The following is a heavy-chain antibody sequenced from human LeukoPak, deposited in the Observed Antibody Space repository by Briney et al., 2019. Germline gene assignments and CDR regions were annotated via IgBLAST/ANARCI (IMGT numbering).Heavy chain of an antibody. CDR1: GYAFTSYD. CDR2: MNPNSGNT. Sequence: GESLKVSCKASGYAFTSYDINWVRQATGQGLEWMGWMNPNSGNTGYAQKFQGRVTMTRNTSISTAYMELSSLRSEDTAVYYCARGDYGGNSNSLVDLWGRGTLVTVSS. J-gene: IGHJ2*01. V-gene: IGHV1-8*01. D-gene: IGHD4-23*01. CDR3: ARGDYGGNSNSLVDL.